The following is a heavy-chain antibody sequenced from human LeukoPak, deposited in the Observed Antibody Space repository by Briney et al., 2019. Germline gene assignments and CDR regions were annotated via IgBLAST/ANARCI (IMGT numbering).Heavy chain of an antibody. CDR1: GVSISSGGYY. J-gene: IGHJ4*02. CDR3: ARGGETAMVTY. V-gene: IGHV4-31*03. CDR2: IYYSGST. Sequence: SETLSLTCTVSGVSISSGGYYWSWIRQHPGKGLEWIGYIYYSGSTYYNPSLKSRVTISVDTSKNQFSLKLSSVTAADTAVYYCARGGETAMVTYWGQGTLVTVSS. D-gene: IGHD5-18*01.